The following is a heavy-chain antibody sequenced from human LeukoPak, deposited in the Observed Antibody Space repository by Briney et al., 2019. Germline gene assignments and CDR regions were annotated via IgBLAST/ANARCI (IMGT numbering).Heavy chain of an antibody. V-gene: IGHV4-59*01. D-gene: IGHD3-22*01. Sequence: SETLSLTCTVSGGSISSYYWSWIRQPPGKGLEWIGYIYYSGSTNYNPSLKSRVTISVDTSKNQFSLKLSSVTAADTAVYYCAASPDYYDSGSVDYWGQGTLVTVSS. CDR1: GGSISSYY. J-gene: IGHJ4*02. CDR2: IYYSGST. CDR3: AASPDYYDSGSVDY.